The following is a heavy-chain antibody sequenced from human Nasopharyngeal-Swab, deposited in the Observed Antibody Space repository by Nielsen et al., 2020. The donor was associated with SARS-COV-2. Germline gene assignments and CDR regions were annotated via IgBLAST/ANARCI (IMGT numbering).Heavy chain of an antibody. CDR1: GFTVSSNY. D-gene: IGHD6-13*01. Sequence: GGSLRLSCAASGFTVSSNYMSWVRQAPGKGLEWVSVIYSGGSTYYADYVKGRFTISRDNSKNTLYLQMNSLRAEDTAVYYCASSGEQQLVPDYWGQGTLVTVSS. J-gene: IGHJ4*02. CDR2: IYSGGST. CDR3: ASSGEQQLVPDY. V-gene: IGHV3-66*01.